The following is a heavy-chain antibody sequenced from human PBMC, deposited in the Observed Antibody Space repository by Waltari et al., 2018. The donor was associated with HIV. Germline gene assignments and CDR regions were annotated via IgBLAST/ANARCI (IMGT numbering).Heavy chain of an antibody. V-gene: IGHV4-34*01. Sequence: QVRLDQWGTTVLKPSETLSLTCAVYGESFNDHSWTWIRQPPGKGPEWIGSGNHRGVSLDKPDVKSRLNIAVDTSKKPFSLKLASVTAADTATYYCARWRDSLGYFYQFYFFDYWSQGHLVGISS. CDR3: ARWRDSLGYFYQFYFFDY. CDR2: GNHRGVS. D-gene: IGHD3-16*01. CDR1: GESFNDHS. J-gene: IGHJ4*02.